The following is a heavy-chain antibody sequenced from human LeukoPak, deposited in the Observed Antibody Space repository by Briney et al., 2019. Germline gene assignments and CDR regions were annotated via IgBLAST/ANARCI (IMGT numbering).Heavy chain of an antibody. V-gene: IGHV4-39*01. J-gene: IGHJ2*01. CDR1: GGSISSSSYY. CDR3: ARRRANWYFDL. CDR2: IYYSGSY. Sequence: KPSETLSLTCTVSGGSISSSSYYWGWVRQPPGKGLGWLGGIYYSGSYYYNPSLRSRVTISVDTSKTQFSLKLSSVTAAATAVYSCARRRANWYFDLWGRGTLVTVSS.